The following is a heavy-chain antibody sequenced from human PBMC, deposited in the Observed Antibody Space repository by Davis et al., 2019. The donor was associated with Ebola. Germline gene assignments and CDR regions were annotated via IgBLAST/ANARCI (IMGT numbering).Heavy chain of an antibody. CDR2: INAGNGNT. J-gene: IGHJ4*02. Sequence: ASVKVSCKAFGYTFTSYAMHWVRQAPGQRLEWMGWINAGNGNTKYSQKFQGRVTITRDTSASTAYMELSSLRSEDTSVYYCARDRGGDYSFDYWGQGTLVTVSS. CDR1: GYTFTSYA. D-gene: IGHD3-10*01. CDR3: ARDRGGDYSFDY. V-gene: IGHV1-3*01.